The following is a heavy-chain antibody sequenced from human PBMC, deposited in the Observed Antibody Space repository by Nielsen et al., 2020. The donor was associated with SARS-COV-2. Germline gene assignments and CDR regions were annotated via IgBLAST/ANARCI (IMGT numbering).Heavy chain of an antibody. CDR3: ATDLGQGGELPIDY. Sequence: ASVKVSCKVSGYTLTELSMHWVRQAPGKGLEWMGGFDPEDGETIYAQKFQGRVTMTEDTSTDTAYMELSSLRSEDTAVYYCATDLGQGGELPIDYWGQGTLVTVSS. V-gene: IGHV1-24*01. D-gene: IGHD3-10*01. CDR2: FDPEDGET. CDR1: GYTLTELS. J-gene: IGHJ4*02.